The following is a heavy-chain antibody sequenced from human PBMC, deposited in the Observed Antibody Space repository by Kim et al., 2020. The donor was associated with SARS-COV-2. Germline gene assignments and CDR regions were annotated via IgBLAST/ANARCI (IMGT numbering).Heavy chain of an antibody. CDR2: IYADLMT. V-gene: IGHV3-53*01. CDR1: GLSVSDYY. D-gene: IGHD3-22*01. Sequence: GGSLRLSCTASGLSVSDYYLTWVRQAPGKGLEWLSLIYADLMTTYAESVRGRFTISRDKSKSTLYLQMNRVTAEDTAVYYCARGGAGYYWAFDYWGQGTMVTVS. J-gene: IGHJ4*02. CDR3: ARGGAGYYWAFDY.